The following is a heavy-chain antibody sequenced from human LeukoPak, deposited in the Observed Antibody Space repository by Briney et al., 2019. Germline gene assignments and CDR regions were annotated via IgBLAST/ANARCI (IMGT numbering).Heavy chain of an antibody. J-gene: IGHJ6*03. CDR1: GGSISSGSYY. Sequence: SETLSLTCTVSGGSISSGSYYWSWIRQPAGKGLEWIGRIYTSGSTNYNPSLKSRVTISVDTSKNQFSLKLSSVTAADTAVYYCARDSNESYYYYYMDVWGKGTTVTISS. V-gene: IGHV4-61*02. CDR3: ARDSNESYYYYYMDV. CDR2: IYTSGST.